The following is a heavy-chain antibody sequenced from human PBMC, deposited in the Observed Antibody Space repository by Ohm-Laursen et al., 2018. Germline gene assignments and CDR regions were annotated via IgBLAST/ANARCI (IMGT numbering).Heavy chain of an antibody. CDR3: AREGSSGTMDV. Sequence: GQTLSLTCAASGFTLRSYNMHWVRQATGKGLEWVSGIGTAGDTYYAGSVKGRFTISRENAKNSLYLQMNSLRAGDTAVYYCAREGSSGTMDVWGQGTTVTVSS. CDR1: GFTLRSYN. D-gene: IGHD1-26*01. J-gene: IGHJ6*02. CDR2: IGTAGDT. V-gene: IGHV3-13*01.